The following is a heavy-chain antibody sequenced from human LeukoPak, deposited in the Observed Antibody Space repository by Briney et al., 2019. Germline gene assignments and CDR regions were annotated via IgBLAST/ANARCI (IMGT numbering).Heavy chain of an antibody. CDR1: GYSISSGYY. J-gene: IGHJ4*02. CDR2: IYHSGST. CDR3: AKGSPRYFDY. D-gene: IGHD2-15*01. Sequence: SETLSLTCTVSGYSISSGYYWGWIRQPPGKGLEWIGSIYHSGSTYYNPSLKSRVTISVDTSKNQFSLKLSSVTAADTAVYYCAKGSPRYFDYWGQGTLVPVSS. V-gene: IGHV4-38-2*02.